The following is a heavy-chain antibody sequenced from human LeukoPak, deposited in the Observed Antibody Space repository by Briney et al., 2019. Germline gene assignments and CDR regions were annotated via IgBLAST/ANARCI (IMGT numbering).Heavy chain of an antibody. D-gene: IGHD3-9*01. CDR1: GGSISSYY. V-gene: IGHV4-4*07. CDR3: VREREQRDKRRYATGYDY. J-gene: IGHJ4*02. CDR2: IYTSGST. Sequence: PSETLSLTCTVSGGSISSYYWSWIRQPAGKGLEWIGRIYTSGSTNYNPSLKSRVTMSVDTSKNQFSLKLSSVTAADTAVYYCVREREQRDKRRYATGYDYWGQGTLVSVSS.